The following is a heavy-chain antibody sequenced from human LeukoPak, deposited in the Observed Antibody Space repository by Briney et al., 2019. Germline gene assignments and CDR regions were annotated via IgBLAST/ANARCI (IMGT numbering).Heavy chain of an antibody. J-gene: IGHJ4*02. Sequence: GASVTVSCTASGGTFSMYAISWVRQAPGQGLEWMGGIIPMFGIANYAQKFQGRVTITADESTSTAYMELSSLRSEDTAVYYCARDRPYTGGWRGFDYWGQGTLVTVSS. CDR3: ARDRPYTGGWRGFDY. V-gene: IGHV1-69*13. CDR1: GGTFSMYA. D-gene: IGHD6-19*01. CDR2: IIPMFGIA.